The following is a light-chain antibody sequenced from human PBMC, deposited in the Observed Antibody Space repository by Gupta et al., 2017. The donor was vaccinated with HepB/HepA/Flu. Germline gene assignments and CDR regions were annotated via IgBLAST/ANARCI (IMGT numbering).Light chain of an antibody. J-gene: IGLJ2*01. Sequence: QSALTQPASVSGSPGQSITISCTGTSSDVGGYKYVSWYQQHPGKAPKLMIYDVSNRPSGVSNRFSGSKSANTASLTISGLQTEDEADYYCSSYTSSSTQVFGGGTKLTGL. CDR2: DVS. CDR3: SSYTSSSTQV. CDR1: SSDVGGYKY. V-gene: IGLV2-14*03.